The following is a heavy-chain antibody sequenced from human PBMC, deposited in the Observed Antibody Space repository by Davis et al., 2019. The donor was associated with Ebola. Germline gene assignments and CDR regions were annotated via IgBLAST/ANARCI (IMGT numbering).Heavy chain of an antibody. J-gene: IGHJ5*02. CDR1: GGSISSYY. V-gene: IGHV4-59*01. Sequence: PSETLSLTCTVSGGSISSYYWSWIRQPPGKGLEWIGYIYYSGSTNYNPSLKSRVTISVDTSKNQFSLKLSSVTAADTAVYYCARARKKTLFDPWGQGTLVTVSS. CDR2: IYYSGST. CDR3: ARARKKTLFDP.